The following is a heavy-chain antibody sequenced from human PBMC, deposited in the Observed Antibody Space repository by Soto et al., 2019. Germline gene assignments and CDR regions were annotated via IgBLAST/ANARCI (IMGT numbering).Heavy chain of an antibody. D-gene: IGHD6-13*01. CDR2: IYYSGST. CDR3: ARAYSSSWRWFDP. J-gene: IGHJ5*02. CDR1: GGSISSYY. V-gene: IGHV4-59*01. Sequence: SETLSLTCTVSGGSISSYYWSWIRQPPGKGLEWIGYIYYSGSTNYNPSLKSRVTISVDTSKNQFSLKLSSVTAADTAVYYCARAYSSSWRWFDPLGPGNPGHRLL.